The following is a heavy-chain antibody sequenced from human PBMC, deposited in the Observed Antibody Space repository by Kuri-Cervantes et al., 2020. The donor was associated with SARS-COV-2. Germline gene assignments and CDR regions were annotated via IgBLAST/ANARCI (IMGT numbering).Heavy chain of an antibody. J-gene: IGHJ1*01. V-gene: IGHV1-69*13. CDR2: IHPIFGKA. Sequence: SVKVSCKASGGTFSSYAISWVRQAPAQGLEWMGGIHPIFGKANYAQKFQGRVTITADESTSTAYMEMRSLRSEDTAVYYCPRAQPLELIRYDSSGYYPKYFQHWGQGTLVTVSS. CDR3: PRAQPLELIRYDSSGYYPKYFQH. D-gene: IGHD3-22*01. CDR1: GGTFSSYA.